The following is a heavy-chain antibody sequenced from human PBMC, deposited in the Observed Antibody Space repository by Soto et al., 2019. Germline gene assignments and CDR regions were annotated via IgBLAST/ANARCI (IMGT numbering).Heavy chain of an antibody. D-gene: IGHD3-3*01. CDR3: ARGFRHYYDFWSGYYKGWFDP. CDR2: INHSGST. Sequence: SETLSLTCAVYGGSFSCYYWSWIRQPPGKGLEWIGEINHSGSTNYNPSLKSRVTISVDTSKNQFSLKLSSVTAADTAVYYCARGFRHYYDFWSGYYKGWFDPWGQGTLVTVSS. CDR1: GGSFSCYY. J-gene: IGHJ5*02. V-gene: IGHV4-34*01.